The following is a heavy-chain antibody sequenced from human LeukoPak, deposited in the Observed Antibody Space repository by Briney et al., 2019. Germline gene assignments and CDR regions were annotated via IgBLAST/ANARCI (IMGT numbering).Heavy chain of an antibody. CDR1: GYSINSDYY. V-gene: IGHV4-38-2*02. CDR3: VRDGDKLFQH. D-gene: IGHD3-3*01. CDR2: IYHSGNT. Sequence: SETLSLTCAVSGYSINSDYYWGWLRQPPGTGLEWIGHIYHSGNTNYNSSLRSRVTISVDTTKNQFSLNLRSVTAADTAVYYCVRDGDKLFQHWGQGTLVTVSS. J-gene: IGHJ1*01.